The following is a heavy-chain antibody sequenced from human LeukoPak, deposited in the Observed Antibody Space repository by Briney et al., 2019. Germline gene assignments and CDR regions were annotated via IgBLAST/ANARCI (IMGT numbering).Heavy chain of an antibody. CDR2: IGTAGGT. V-gene: IGHV3-13*04. D-gene: IGHD3-10*01. J-gene: IGHJ4*02. CDR1: GFTFSSYD. Sequence: GGSLRLSCAASGFTFSSYDMHWVRQSTGKGLEWVSLIGTAGGTYYADSVKGRFTISRENAKSSLHLQMNSLRAGDTAVYYCARGYYGSADSWGQGTLVTVSS. CDR3: ARGYYGSADS.